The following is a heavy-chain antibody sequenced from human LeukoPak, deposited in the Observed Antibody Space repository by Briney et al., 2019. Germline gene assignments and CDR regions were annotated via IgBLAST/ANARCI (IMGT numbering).Heavy chain of an antibody. CDR3: ARGAYYYED. V-gene: IGHV3-48*01. CDR1: GFTFSSYA. CDR2: ISSSSSTI. D-gene: IGHD3-22*01. J-gene: IGHJ4*02. Sequence: PGGSLRLSCAASGFTFSSYAMSWVRQAPGKGLEWVSVISSSSSTIYYADSVKGRFTISRDNAKNSLYLQMNSLRAEDTAVYYCARGAYYYEDWGQGTLVTVSS.